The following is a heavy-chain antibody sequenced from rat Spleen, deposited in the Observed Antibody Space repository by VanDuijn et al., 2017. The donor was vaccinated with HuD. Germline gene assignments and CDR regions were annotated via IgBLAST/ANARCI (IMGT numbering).Heavy chain of an antibody. D-gene: IGHD1-2*01. J-gene: IGHJ1*01. V-gene: IGHV5-29*01. CDR1: GFTFSNYG. CDR3: ARQSSSIPYYWYFDF. Sequence: EVQLVESGGGLVQPGRSLKLSCAASGFTFSNYGMAWVRQAPTKGLEWVATIRYDGSSTYYRDSVKGRFTISRDNAKSTLYLQMDSLRSEDTATYYCARQSSSIPYYWYFDFWGPGTMVTVSS. CDR2: IRYDGSST.